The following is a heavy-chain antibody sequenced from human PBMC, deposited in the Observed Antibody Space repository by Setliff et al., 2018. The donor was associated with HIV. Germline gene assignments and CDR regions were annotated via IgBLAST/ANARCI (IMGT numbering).Heavy chain of an antibody. V-gene: IGHV1-46*01. D-gene: IGHD3-10*01. Sequence: VASVKVSCKASGYNFITYYIHWARQAPGQGLEWMGLINPRSGSTNYAQKFQDRVTMTSDTSTRTVYMELSSLRSDDTAVYYCAKVMSITMVRGALGNWGQGTLVTVSS. CDR2: INPRSGST. CDR1: GYNFITYY. CDR3: AKVMSITMVRGALGN. J-gene: IGHJ4*02.